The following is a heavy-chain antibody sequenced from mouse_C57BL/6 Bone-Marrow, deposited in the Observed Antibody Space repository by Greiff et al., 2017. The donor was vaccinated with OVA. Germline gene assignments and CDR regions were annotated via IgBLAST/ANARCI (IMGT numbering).Heavy chain of an antibody. J-gene: IGHJ1*03. V-gene: IGHV8-8*01. CDR1: GFSLSTFGMG. D-gene: IGHD2-5*01. CDR2: IWWDDDK. CDR3: ARIGDYYSNYGWYFDV. Sequence: QVTLKVSGPGILQPSQTLSLTCSFSGFSLSTFGMGVGWIRQPSGKGLEWLAHIWWDDDKYYNPALKSRLTISKDTSKNQVCLKIANVDTADTATYYWARIGDYYSNYGWYFDVWGTGTTVTVSS.